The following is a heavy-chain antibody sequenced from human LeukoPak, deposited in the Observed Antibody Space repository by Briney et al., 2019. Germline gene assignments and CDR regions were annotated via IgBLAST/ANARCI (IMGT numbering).Heavy chain of an antibody. V-gene: IGHV4-39*01. CDR3: ARHVVDIVVVPAETKGPQRDYYYYMDV. Sequence: SETLSLTCTVSGGSISSSSYYWGWIRQPPGKGLEWIGSIYYSGSTYYNPSLKSRVTISVDTSKNQFSLKLSSVTAADTAVYYCARHVVDIVVVPAETKGPQRDYYYYMDVWGKGTTVTVSS. CDR1: GGSISSSSYY. CDR2: IYYSGST. J-gene: IGHJ6*03. D-gene: IGHD2-2*03.